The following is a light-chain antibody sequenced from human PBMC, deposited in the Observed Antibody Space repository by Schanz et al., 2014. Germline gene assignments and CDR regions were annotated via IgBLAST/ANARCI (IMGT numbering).Light chain of an antibody. J-gene: IGKJ2*01. CDR2: KAS. CDR1: QSISNW. Sequence: DIQMTQSPSTLSASVGDRVTIPCRASQSISNWLAWYQQKPGKAPKLLIYKASSLESGVPSRFSGSGSGTEFTLTISSLQPDDCATYYCQQSYSTPHTFGQGTRLEIK. CDR3: QQSYSTPHT. V-gene: IGKV1-5*03.